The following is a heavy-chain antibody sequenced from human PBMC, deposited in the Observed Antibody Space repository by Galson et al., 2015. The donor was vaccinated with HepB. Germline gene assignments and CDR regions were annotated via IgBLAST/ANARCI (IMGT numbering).Heavy chain of an antibody. CDR1: GFTFSSYG. CDR2: IWYDGSNK. J-gene: IGHJ4*02. D-gene: IGHD1-26*01. Sequence: SLRLSCAASGFTFSSYGMHWVRQAPGKGLEWVAVIWYDGSNKYYADSVKGRFTISRDNSKNTLYLQMNSLRAEDTAVYYCARDFGGSYRYFDYWGQGTLVTVSS. V-gene: IGHV3-33*01. CDR3: ARDFGGSYRYFDY.